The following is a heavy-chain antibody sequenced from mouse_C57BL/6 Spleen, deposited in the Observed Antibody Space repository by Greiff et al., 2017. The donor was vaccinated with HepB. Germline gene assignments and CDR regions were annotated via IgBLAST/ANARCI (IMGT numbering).Heavy chain of an antibody. J-gene: IGHJ1*03. CDR2: IHPNSGST. Sequence: QVQLQQPGAELVKPGASVKLSCKASGYTFTSYWMHWVKQRPGQGLEWIGMIHPNSGSTNYNEKFKSKATLTVDKSSSTAYMQLSSLTSEDSAVYYCARRYGSSSRWDFDVWGTGTTVTVSS. CDR3: ARRYGSSSRWDFDV. V-gene: IGHV1-64*01. D-gene: IGHD1-1*01. CDR1: GYTFTSYW.